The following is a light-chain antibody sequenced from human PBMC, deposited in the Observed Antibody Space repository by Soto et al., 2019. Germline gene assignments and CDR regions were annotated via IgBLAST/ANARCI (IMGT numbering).Light chain of an antibody. V-gene: IGKV1-5*03. CDR3: QQYNGNSGLT. CDR1: QNIRSW. J-gene: IGKJ4*01. CDR2: SAS. Sequence: EIQMTQSPSTLSASVGDRVTITCRASQNIRSWLAWYQQKPGKAPELLIYSASGLESGVQSRFSGSGSGTEFTLIISSLQPDDFAAYYCQQYNGNSGLTFGGGTKVEIK.